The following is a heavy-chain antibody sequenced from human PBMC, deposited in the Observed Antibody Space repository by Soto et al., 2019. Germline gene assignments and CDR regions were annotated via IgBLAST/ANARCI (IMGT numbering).Heavy chain of an antibody. J-gene: IGHJ5*02. V-gene: IGHV4-59*08. Sequence: SETLSLTCTVSGGSISSFYWSWIRQPPGKGLEWIGHIYFSGNTNYNPSLRSRVTISVDTSKNHFSLKLSSVTASDTAVYYCARHLGFCSSTTCNSWFGPWGQGTLVTVSS. CDR1: GGSISSFY. CDR3: ARHLGFCSSTTCNSWFGP. CDR2: IYFSGNT. D-gene: IGHD2-2*01.